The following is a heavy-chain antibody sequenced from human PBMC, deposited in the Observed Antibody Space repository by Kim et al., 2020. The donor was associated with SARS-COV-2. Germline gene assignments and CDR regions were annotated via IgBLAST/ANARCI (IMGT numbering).Heavy chain of an antibody. J-gene: IGHJ4*02. CDR2: INTNTGNP. CDR1: GYTFTSYA. CDR3: ARVAPGNGYNYVDYFDY. D-gene: IGHD5-12*01. Sequence: ASVKVSCKASGYTFTSYAMNWVRQAPGQGLEWMGWINTNTGNPTYAQGFTGRFVFSLDTSVSTAYLQISSLKAEDTAVYYCARVAPGNGYNYVDYFDYWGQGTLVTVSS. V-gene: IGHV7-4-1*02.